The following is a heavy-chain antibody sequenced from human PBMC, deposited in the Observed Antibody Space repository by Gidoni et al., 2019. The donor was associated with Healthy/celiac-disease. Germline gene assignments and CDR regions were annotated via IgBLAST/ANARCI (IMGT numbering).Heavy chain of an antibody. Sequence: QVQLVESGGGVVQPGRSLRLSCAASGFPFSSYGMHWVRQAPGKGLEWVAVISYDGSNKYYADSVKGRFTISRDNSKNTLYLQMNSLRAEDTAVYYCAKDRMGATSYFDYWGQGTLVTVSS. J-gene: IGHJ4*02. V-gene: IGHV3-30*18. CDR2: ISYDGSNK. CDR1: GFPFSSYG. D-gene: IGHD1-26*01. CDR3: AKDRMGATSYFDY.